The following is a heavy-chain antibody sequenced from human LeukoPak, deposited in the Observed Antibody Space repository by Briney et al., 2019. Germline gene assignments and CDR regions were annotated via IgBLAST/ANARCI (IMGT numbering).Heavy chain of an antibody. J-gene: IGHJ3*02. V-gene: IGHV3-23*01. Sequence: LPGGSLRLSCAASGFTFSSYAMSWVRQAPGKGLEWASAISGSGGSTYYADSVKGRFTISRDNSKNTLYLQMNSLRAEDTAVYYCAKDQPRITMIVVVIRSNDAFDIWGQGTMVTVSS. CDR2: ISGSGGST. D-gene: IGHD3-22*01. CDR3: AKDQPRITMIVVVIRSNDAFDI. CDR1: GFTFSSYA.